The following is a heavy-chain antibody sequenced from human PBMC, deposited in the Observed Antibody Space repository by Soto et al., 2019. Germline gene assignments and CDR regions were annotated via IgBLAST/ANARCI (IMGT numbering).Heavy chain of an antibody. V-gene: IGHV3-30-3*01. CDR2: ISYDGSNK. D-gene: IGHD2-2*01. CDR1: GVTFSSYA. CDR3: ARARLDTPALDY. J-gene: IGHJ4*02. Sequence: QVQLVESGGGVVQPGRSLRLSCAASGVTFSSYAMHWVRQAPGKGLEWVAVISYDGSNKYYADSVKGRFTISRDNSKNTLYRQMNSLRAEDTALYYCARARLDTPALDYWGQGTLVTVSS.